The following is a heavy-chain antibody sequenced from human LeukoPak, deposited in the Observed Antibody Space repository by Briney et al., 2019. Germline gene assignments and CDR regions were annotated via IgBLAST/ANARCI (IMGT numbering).Heavy chain of an antibody. CDR2: IYYSGST. D-gene: IGHD1-26*01. J-gene: IGHJ4*02. Sequence: SETLSLTCTVSGGSISSSSYYWGWIRQPPGKGLEWIGSIYYSGSTYYNPSLKSRVTISVDTSKNQFSLKLSSVTAADTAVYYCARSGSGSGSYFGYWGQGTLVTVSS. CDR3: ARSGSGSGSYFGY. CDR1: GGSISSSSYY. V-gene: IGHV4-39*01.